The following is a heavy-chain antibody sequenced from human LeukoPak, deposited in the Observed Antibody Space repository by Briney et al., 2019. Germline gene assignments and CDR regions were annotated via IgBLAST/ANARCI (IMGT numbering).Heavy chain of an antibody. CDR2: IYPGDSDT. Sequence: GESLKISCKGSGYTFSNNWIVWVRQLPGKGLEWMGIIYPGDSDTRYSPSFQGQVTLSADKSIGTAYLQWSSLKASDTAIYYCARLMTSVSPFDYWGQGTPVTVSS. CDR1: GYTFSNNW. CDR3: ARLMTSVSPFDY. J-gene: IGHJ4*02. V-gene: IGHV5-51*01. D-gene: IGHD4-11*01.